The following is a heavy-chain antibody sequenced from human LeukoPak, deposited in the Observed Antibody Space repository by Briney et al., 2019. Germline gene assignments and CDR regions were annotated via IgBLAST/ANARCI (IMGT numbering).Heavy chain of an antibody. Sequence: ASVKVSCKASGYTFTSYYMHWVRQAPGQGLEWMGWINTNTGNPTYAQGFTGRFVFSLDTSVSTAYLQISSLKAEDTAVYYCARLWYSSGWYYFDYWGQGTLVTVSS. V-gene: IGHV7-4-1*02. CDR2: INTNTGNP. CDR3: ARLWYSSGWYYFDY. J-gene: IGHJ4*02. CDR1: GYTFTSYY. D-gene: IGHD6-19*01.